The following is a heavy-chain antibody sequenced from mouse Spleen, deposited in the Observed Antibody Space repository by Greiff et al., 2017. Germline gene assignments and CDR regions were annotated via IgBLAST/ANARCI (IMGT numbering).Heavy chain of an antibody. CDR1: GYSITSGYY. J-gene: IGHJ3*01. CDR3: ARGGWDEAY. V-gene: IGHV3-6*01. CDR2: ISYDGSN. Sequence: EVHLVESGPGLVKPSQSLSLTCSVTGYSITSGYYWNWIRQFPGNKLEWMGYISYDGSNNYNPSLKNRISITRDTSKNQFFLKLNSVTTEDTATYYCARGGWDEAYWGQGTLVTVSA. D-gene: IGHD4-1*01.